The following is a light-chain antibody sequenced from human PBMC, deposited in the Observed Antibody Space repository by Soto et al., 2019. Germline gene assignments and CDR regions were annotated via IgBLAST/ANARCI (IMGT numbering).Light chain of an antibody. Sequence: QSVLTQPVSVSGSPVQSITISCTGSSVDVGDYNSVSWYQQHPGKAPKVMIYHVTIRASGVSNRFSGSKSGNTSSLTISGLQAEDEADYYCSSYSHSRPSYVFGTETKGTVL. CDR1: SVDVGDYNS. J-gene: IGLJ1*01. V-gene: IGLV2-14*03. CDR2: HVT. CDR3: SSYSHSRPSYV.